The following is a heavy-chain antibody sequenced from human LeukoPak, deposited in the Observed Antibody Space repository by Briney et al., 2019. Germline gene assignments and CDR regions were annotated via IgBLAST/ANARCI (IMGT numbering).Heavy chain of an antibody. CDR1: GGSISSSSYY. CDR2: IYYSGST. J-gene: IGHJ4*02. D-gene: IGHD3-3*01. V-gene: IGHV4-39*01. CDR3: AVAYYDFWSGYSRPYYDY. Sequence: SETLSLTCTVSGGSISSSSYYWGWIRQPPGKGLEWIGSIYYSGSTYYNPSLKSRVTISVDTSKNQFSLKLSSVTAADTAVYYCAVAYYDFWSGYSRPYYDYWGQGTLVTVSS.